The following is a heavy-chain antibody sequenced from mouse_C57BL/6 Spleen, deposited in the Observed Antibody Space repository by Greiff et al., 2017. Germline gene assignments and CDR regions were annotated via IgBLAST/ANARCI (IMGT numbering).Heavy chain of an antibody. CDR3: TRTTVVATVDY. Sequence: QVQLQQSGAELVRPGASVTLSCKASGYTFTDYEMHWVKQTPVHGLEWIGAIDPETGGTAYNQKFKGKAILTADKSPTTAYMELRSLTSEDSAVYYCTRTTVVATVDYWGQGTTLTVSS. CDR2: IDPETGGT. J-gene: IGHJ2*01. V-gene: IGHV1-15*01. CDR1: GYTFTDYE. D-gene: IGHD1-1*01.